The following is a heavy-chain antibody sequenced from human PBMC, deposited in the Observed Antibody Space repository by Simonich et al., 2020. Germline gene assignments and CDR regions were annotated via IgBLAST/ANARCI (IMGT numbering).Heavy chain of an antibody. D-gene: IGHD1-1*01. CDR1: GYTFTSYG. CDR2: ITHYNGKT. CDR3: ARSTTGTTAFDI. J-gene: IGHJ3*02. Sequence: QVQLVQSGAEVKKPGASVKVSCKASGYTFTSYGISWVRQAPGQGLAGMGRITHYNGKTNCAQKLQGRVPMTTDTSTSTAYMELRSLRSDDTAVYYCARSTTGTTAFDIWGQGTMVTVSS. V-gene: IGHV1-18*01.